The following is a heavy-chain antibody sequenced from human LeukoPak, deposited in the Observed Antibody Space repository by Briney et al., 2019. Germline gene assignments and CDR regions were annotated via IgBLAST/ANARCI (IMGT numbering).Heavy chain of an antibody. D-gene: IGHD3-10*01. Sequence: ASVKVSCKASGYSFSSNAISWVRQAPGQGLEWMGWISAYNGNTHYAQKLQGRVTMTTDTSTSTAYTELRSLRSDDTAVYYCARELESSGSSFDSWGQGTLVTVSS. V-gene: IGHV1-18*01. CDR1: GYSFSSNA. CDR3: ARELESSGSSFDS. CDR2: ISAYNGNT. J-gene: IGHJ4*02.